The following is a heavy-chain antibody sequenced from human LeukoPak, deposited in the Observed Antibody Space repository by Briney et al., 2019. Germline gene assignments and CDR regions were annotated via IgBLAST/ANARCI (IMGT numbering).Heavy chain of an antibody. J-gene: IGHJ4*02. Sequence: GGSLRLSRAASGFTFSTYGMNWVRQAPGKGLEWVSGVSPSGDITYYADSVKGRFTISRDNSKNTVYLQMNNVRAEDTAVYYCAKDGAWLRFDDWGQGTLVTVSS. D-gene: IGHD5-12*01. CDR2: VSPSGDIT. CDR1: GFTFSTYG. V-gene: IGHV3-23*01. CDR3: AKDGAWLRFDD.